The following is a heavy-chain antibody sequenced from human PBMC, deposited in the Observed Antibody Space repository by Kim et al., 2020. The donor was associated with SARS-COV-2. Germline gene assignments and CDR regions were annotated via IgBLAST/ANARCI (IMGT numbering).Heavy chain of an antibody. Sequence: TSYAQKFQGRVTMTRDTSTSTVYMELSSLRSEDTAVYYCAYGSGSYYVDYWGQGTLVTVSS. D-gene: IGHD3-10*01. V-gene: IGHV1-46*01. CDR3: AYGSGSYYVDY. CDR2: T. J-gene: IGHJ4*02.